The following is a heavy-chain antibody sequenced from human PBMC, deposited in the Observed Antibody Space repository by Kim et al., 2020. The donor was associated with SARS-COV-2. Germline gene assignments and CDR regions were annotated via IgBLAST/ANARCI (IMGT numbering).Heavy chain of an antibody. V-gene: IGHV5-51*01. CDR3: ARPGVDCSGGSCSGEIWAFDI. CDR2: IDPNDADA. CDR1: GYTFSSHW. J-gene: IGHJ3*02. Sequence: GESLKISCAGSGYTFSSHWIAWVRQMPGKGLEWMGIIDPNDADARYSPSCQGQVTISVDTSITTAYLQWTSLKASDTAIYHCARPGVDCSGGSCSGEIWAFDIWGQGTMVTVSS. D-gene: IGHD2-15*01.